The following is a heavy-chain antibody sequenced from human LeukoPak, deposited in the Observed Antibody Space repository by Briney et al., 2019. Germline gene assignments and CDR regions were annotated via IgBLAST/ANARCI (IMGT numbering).Heavy chain of an antibody. CDR3: AREGCSSTSCRFGYYYYYGMDV. J-gene: IGHJ6*02. CDR1: GYTFTSYG. V-gene: IGHV1-18*01. D-gene: IGHD2-2*01. Sequence: GASVKVSCKASGYTFTSYGISWVRQAPGQGLEWMGWISAYNGNTNYAQKLQGRVTMTTDTSTSTAYMELRSLRSDDTAVYYCAREGCSSTSCRFGYYYYYGMDVWGQGTTVTVSS. CDR2: ISAYNGNT.